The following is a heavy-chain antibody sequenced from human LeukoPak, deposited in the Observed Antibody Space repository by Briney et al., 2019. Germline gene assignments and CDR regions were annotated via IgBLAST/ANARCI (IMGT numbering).Heavy chain of an antibody. Sequence: GSSVKVSCTASGGTFSSYAISWVRQAPGQGLEWMGRIIPILGIANYAQKFQGRVTITADKSTSTAYMELSSLRSEDTAVYYCARERYYYDSSGYPIADYYFDYWGQGTLVTVSS. D-gene: IGHD3-22*01. CDR2: IIPILGIA. CDR1: GGTFSSYA. V-gene: IGHV1-69*04. J-gene: IGHJ4*02. CDR3: ARERYYYDSSGYPIADYYFDY.